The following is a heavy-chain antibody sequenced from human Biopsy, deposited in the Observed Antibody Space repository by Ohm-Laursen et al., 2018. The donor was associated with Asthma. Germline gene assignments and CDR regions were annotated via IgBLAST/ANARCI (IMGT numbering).Heavy chain of an antibody. CDR2: ISKDASTQ. CDR1: GFSFSNFA. CDR3: VRDGTDDAFDI. J-gene: IGHJ3*02. Sequence: LRLSCAATGFSFSNFAIHWVRQAPGKGLEWVGVISKDASTQDYADSVKGRFTMARDNSKNTLDLQMNSLREEDTAVYYCVRDGTDDAFDIWGQGTVVSVSS. D-gene: IGHD1-1*01. V-gene: IGHV3-30*01.